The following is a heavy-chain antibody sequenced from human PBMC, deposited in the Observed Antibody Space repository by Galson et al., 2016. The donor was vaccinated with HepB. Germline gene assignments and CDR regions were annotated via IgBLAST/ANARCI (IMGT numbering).Heavy chain of an antibody. Sequence: SVKVSCKASGGIFNNYAISWVRQAPGQGLEWMGKIIPALAIVNYSQKLQDRITITADTSATTAYMELFSLRSEDTAIYYCVRGGNWFDTWGQGTLVTVSS. CDR2: IIPALAIV. V-gene: IGHV1-69*04. CDR1: GGIFNNYA. CDR3: VRGGNWFDT. J-gene: IGHJ5*02. D-gene: IGHD6-25*01.